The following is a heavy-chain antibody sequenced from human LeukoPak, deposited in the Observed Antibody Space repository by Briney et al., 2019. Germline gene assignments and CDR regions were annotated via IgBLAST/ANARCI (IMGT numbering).Heavy chain of an antibody. V-gene: IGHV3-9*01. J-gene: IGHJ6*03. CDR2: ISWNSGSI. D-gene: IGHD2-21*02. CDR3: AKDQYFVTGYYSHMDV. Sequence: RTGGSLRLSCAASGFTFDDYAMHWVRQAPGKGLEWVSGISWNSGSIGYADSVKGRFTISRDNSKNTLYLQMNSLRAEDTAVYYCAKDQYFVTGYYSHMDVWGKGTTVTISS. CDR1: GFTFDDYA.